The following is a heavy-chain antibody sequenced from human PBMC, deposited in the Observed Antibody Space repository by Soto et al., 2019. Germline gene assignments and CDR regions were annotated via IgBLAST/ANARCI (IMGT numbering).Heavy chain of an antibody. CDR1: GGSISSGGYY. J-gene: IGHJ4*02. Sequence: SETLSLTCTVSGGSISSGGYYWSWIRQHPGKGLEWIGYIYYSGSTYYNPSLKSRVTISVDTSKNQFSLKLSSVTAADTAVYYCARTDCSSTSCLFDYWGQGTLVTVSS. V-gene: IGHV4-31*03. CDR3: ARTDCSSTSCLFDY. CDR2: IYYSGST. D-gene: IGHD2-2*01.